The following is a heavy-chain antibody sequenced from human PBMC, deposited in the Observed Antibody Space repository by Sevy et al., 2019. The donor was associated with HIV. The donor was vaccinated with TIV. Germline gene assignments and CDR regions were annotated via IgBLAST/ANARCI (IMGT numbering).Heavy chain of an antibody. CDR1: GFTFRSYA. J-gene: IGHJ3*02. CDR3: AKGDEPAADYADYVPNAFDI. CDR2: ISGPGALT. Sequence: GGSLRLSCAVSGFTFRSYAMSWVRQAPGKGLEWVSSISGPGALTYYAESVKGRFTISRDNSKNTLFLQMNSLRAEDTALYYCAKGDEPAADYADYVPNAFDIWAKGQWSPSPQ. D-gene: IGHD4-17*01. V-gene: IGHV3-23*01.